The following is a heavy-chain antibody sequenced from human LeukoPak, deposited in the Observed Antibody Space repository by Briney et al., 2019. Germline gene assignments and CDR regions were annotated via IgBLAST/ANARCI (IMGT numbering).Heavy chain of an antibody. D-gene: IGHD3-10*01. V-gene: IGHV3-30*19. CDR2: ISYDGSNK. CDR3: ARVYYYGSGTPTEGYYYYGMDV. J-gene: IGHJ6*04. CDR1: GFTFSSYG. Sequence: GRSLRLSCAASGFTFSSYGMHWVRQAPGKGLEWVAVISYDGSNKYYADSVKGRFTISRDNSKNTLYLQMNSLRAEDTAVYYCARVYYYGSGTPTEGYYYYGMDVWGKGTTVTVSS.